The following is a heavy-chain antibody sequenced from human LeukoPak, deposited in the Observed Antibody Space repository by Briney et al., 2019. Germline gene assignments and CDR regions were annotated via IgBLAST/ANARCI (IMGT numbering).Heavy chain of an antibody. CDR1: GFTFSGSA. V-gene: IGHV3-73*01. Sequence: GGSLRLSCAVSGFTFSGSAIHWVRQASGKGLEWVGRIRRKANSYATGYGASVKGRFTISRDDSRNTAYLQMSSLKTEDTAIYFCTRSFNWGSDYWGQGTLVTVSS. D-gene: IGHD7-27*01. J-gene: IGHJ4*02. CDR3: TRSFNWGSDY. CDR2: IRRKANSYAT.